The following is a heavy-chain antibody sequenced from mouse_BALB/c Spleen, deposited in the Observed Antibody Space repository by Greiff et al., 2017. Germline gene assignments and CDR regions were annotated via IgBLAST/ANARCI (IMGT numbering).Heavy chain of an antibody. J-gene: IGHJ2*01. CDR1: GYTFTSYY. CDR2: IIPSNGGT. Sequence: QVQLQQSGAELVKPGASVKLSCKASGYTFTSYYMYWVKQRPGQGLEWIGEIIPSNGGTNFNEKFKSKATLTVDKSSSTAYMQLSSLTSEDSAVYDCTSGELRRRYYFDYWGQGTTLTVSS. V-gene: IGHV1S81*02. D-gene: IGHD2-4*01. CDR3: TSGELRRRYYFDY.